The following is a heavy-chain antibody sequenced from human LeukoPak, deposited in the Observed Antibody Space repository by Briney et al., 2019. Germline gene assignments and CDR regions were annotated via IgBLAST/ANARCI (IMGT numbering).Heavy chain of an antibody. CDR2: IYSGGST. CDR3: ARDLGGDYYDSSGYYGY. Sequence: GSLRLSCAASGFTVSSNYMSWVRQAPGKGLEWVSVIYSGGSTYYADSVKGRFTISRHNSRNTLYLQMNSLRAEDTAVYYCARDLGGDYYDSSGYYGYWGQGTLVTVSS. CDR1: GFTVSSNY. J-gene: IGHJ4*02. D-gene: IGHD3-22*01. V-gene: IGHV3-53*04.